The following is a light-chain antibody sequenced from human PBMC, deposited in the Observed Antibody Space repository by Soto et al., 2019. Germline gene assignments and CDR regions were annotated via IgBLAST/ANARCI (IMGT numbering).Light chain of an antibody. CDR1: STDVENYNF. CDR3: CSHAGSNTPYV. CDR2: EDS. Sequence: QSALAQPASVSGPPGQSITIACTGISTDVENYNFVSWYQQHPGKVPKLIIYEDSKRPSGISDRFSGSKSGNSASLTISGLQAEDEADYYCCSHAGSNTPYVFATGTKVTVL. J-gene: IGLJ1*01. V-gene: IGLV2-23*01.